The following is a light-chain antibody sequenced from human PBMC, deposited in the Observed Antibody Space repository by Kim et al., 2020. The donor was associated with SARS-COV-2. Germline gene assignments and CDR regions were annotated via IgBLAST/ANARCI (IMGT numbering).Light chain of an antibody. CDR3: QQSYNTPPT. V-gene: IGKV1-39*01. CDR1: RNIGDS. Sequence: DIQMTQSPSSLSASVGDRVTISCRASRNIGDSLNWYQQKPGRAPKLLICPASTLQSGVPSRFSGSGSGTDFTLTINSLQPEDFATYYCQQSYNTPPTFGPGTKLEI. CDR2: PAS. J-gene: IGKJ2*01.